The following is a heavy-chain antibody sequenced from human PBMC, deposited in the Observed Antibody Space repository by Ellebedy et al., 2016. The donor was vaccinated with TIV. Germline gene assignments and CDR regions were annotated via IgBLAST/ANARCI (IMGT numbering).Heavy chain of an antibody. CDR3: ARGGFWSGGSLYYFDY. Sequence: MPSETLSLTCTVSGGSISSSSYYWGWIRQPPGKGLEWIGSIYYSGSTYYNPSLKSRVTISVDTSKNQFSLKLSSVTAADTAVYYCARGGFWSGGSLYYFDYWGQGTLVTVSS. J-gene: IGHJ4*02. CDR2: IYYSGST. D-gene: IGHD3-3*01. V-gene: IGHV4-39*07. CDR1: GGSISSSSYY.